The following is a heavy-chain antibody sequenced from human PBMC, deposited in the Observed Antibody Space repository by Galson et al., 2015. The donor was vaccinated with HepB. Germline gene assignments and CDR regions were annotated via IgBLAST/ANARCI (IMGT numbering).Heavy chain of an antibody. CDR2: ISWNSGSI. V-gene: IGHV3-9*01. D-gene: IGHD3-3*01. CDR3: AKDQLRFLEWLFDP. Sequence: SLRLSCATSGFTFDDDAMHWVRQAPGKGLEWVSGISWNSGSIGYADSVKGRFTISRDNAKNSLYLQMNSLRAEDTALYYCAKDQLRFLEWLFDPWGQGTLVTVSS. CDR1: GFTFDDDA. J-gene: IGHJ5*02.